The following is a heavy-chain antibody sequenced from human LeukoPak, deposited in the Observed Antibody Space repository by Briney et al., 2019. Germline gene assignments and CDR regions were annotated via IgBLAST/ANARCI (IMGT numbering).Heavy chain of an antibody. V-gene: IGHV3-23*01. CDR2: ISGSSHIT. CDR1: GFTFSIYA. Sequence: GGSLRLPCSASGFTFSIYAMGWVRQGPVRGLEWVASISGSSHITTYTDSLKGRFTISRDNSKNTLYLQINSLRDDDTALYYCGKYLQPSGFPYALDTWGQGTMVTVSS. D-gene: IGHD5-12*01. CDR3: GKYLQPSGFPYALDT. J-gene: IGHJ3*02.